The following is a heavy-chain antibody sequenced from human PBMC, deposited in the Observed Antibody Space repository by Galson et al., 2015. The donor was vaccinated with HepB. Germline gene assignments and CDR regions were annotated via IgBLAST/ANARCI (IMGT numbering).Heavy chain of an antibody. CDR3: ARDRYYYDSSGYYEHYSYYYGMDV. D-gene: IGHD3-22*01. V-gene: IGHV3-48*02. J-gene: IGHJ6*02. Sequence: SLRLSCAASGFTFSSYSMNWVRQAPGKGLEWVSYISSSSSTIYYADSVKGRFTISRDNAKNSLYLLMNSLRDEDTAVYYCARDRYYYDSSGYYEHYSYYYGMDVWGQGTTVTVSS. CDR1: GFTFSSYS. CDR2: ISSSSSTI.